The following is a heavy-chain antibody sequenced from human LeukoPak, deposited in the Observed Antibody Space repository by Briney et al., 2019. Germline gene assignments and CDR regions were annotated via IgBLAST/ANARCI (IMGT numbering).Heavy chain of an antibody. D-gene: IGHD3-3*01. Sequence: GGSLRLSCAGSGFIFSDYYMSWIRQAPGKGLEWVSYISTSGSVKYYPDSVKGRSTISRDNAKNSLYLQMNSLRDEDTAVYYCARGPWPLEWLLNWFDPWGQGTLVTVSS. J-gene: IGHJ5*02. CDR3: ARGPWPLEWLLNWFDP. CDR2: ISTSGSVK. CDR1: GFIFSDYY. V-gene: IGHV3-11*04.